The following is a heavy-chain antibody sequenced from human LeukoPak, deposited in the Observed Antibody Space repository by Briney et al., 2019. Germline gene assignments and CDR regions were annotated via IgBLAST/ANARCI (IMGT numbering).Heavy chain of an antibody. Sequence: PGRSLRLSCAASGFTFSSYAMHWVRQAPGKGLEWVAVISYDGSNKYYADSVMGRFTISRDNSKNTLYLQMNSLRAEDTAVYYCARGYSYGTSRYYYGMDVWGQGTTVTVSS. CDR3: ARGYSYGTSRYYYGMDV. CDR1: GFTFSSYA. J-gene: IGHJ6*02. V-gene: IGHV3-30-3*01. CDR2: ISYDGSNK. D-gene: IGHD5-18*01.